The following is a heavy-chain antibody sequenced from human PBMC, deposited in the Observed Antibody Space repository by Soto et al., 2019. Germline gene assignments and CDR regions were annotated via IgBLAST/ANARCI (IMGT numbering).Heavy chain of an antibody. CDR3: SRTEGSSSWPNLDY. V-gene: IGHV4-4*02. Sequence: SETLSLTCAVSGGSISSSNWWSWVRQPPGKGLEWIGEIYHSGSTNYNPSLKSRVTISVDKSKNQFSLKLSSVTAADTAVYYCSRTEGSSSWPNLDYWGQGTLVTV. D-gene: IGHD6-13*01. CDR1: GGSISSSNW. J-gene: IGHJ4*02. CDR2: IYHSGST.